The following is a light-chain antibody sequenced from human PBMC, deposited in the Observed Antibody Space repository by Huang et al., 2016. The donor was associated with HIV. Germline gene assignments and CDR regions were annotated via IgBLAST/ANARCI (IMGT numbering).Light chain of an antibody. CDR2: EVS. J-gene: IGKJ4*01. CDR1: QSLLHSDGKTY. CDR3: MQGIHLSSP. V-gene: IGKV2-29*02. Sequence: NQTPLSLSVTPGQPASIFCRSSQSLLHSDGKTYLYWYVQKAGRSPQRLMYEVSNRFPGVPDRCSGSGSGTSFTLKISRVEADDVGVYYCMQGIHLSSPFGGGTKIEI.